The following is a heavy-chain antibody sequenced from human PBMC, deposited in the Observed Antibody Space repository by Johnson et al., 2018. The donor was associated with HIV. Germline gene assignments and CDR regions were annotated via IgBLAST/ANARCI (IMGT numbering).Heavy chain of an antibody. CDR1: GFTFSSYW. CDR2: ISYDGSNK. D-gene: IGHD5-24*01. CDR3: ARALEGDAFDI. J-gene: IGHJ3*02. V-gene: IGHV3-30-3*01. Sequence: QVQLVESGGGLVQPGGSLRLSCAASGFTFSSYWMSWVRQAPGKGLEWVAVISYDGSNKYYADSVKGRFTISRDNSKNTLYLQMNSLRAEDTAVYYCARALEGDAFDIWGQGTVVTVSS.